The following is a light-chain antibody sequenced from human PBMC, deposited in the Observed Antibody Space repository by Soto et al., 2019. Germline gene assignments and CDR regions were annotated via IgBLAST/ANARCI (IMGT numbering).Light chain of an antibody. V-gene: IGKV1-8*01. Sequence: AIRMTQSPSSLSASTGDRVTITCRASQGISSYLAWYQQKPGKAPKLLIYAASTLQSGVPSRFSGSGSGPDFTLTISCLQSEDFATYYCQQYYSYPRLTFGGGTKVEIK. CDR1: QGISSY. J-gene: IGKJ4*01. CDR3: QQYYSYPRLT. CDR2: AAS.